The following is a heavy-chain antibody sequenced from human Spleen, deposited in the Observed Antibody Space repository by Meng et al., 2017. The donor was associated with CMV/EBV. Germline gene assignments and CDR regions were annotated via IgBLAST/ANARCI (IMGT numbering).Heavy chain of an antibody. CDR2: SNISGGGA. CDR3: PREGQSIKKNGCCSRSSCHSGQHQHCYGMGV. D-gene: IGHD2-2*02. J-gene: IGHJ6*02. V-gene: IGHV1-2*02. CDR1: GYTFTGYY. Sequence: ASVKVSCKASGYTFTGYYLDWVRQAPGQGLEWMEWSNISGGGANYAQKFQGRVTMTRDTSISTAYMELSSLRSDDTALYWCPREGQSIKKNGCCSRSSCHSGQHQHCYGMGVWGQGTTVTVSS.